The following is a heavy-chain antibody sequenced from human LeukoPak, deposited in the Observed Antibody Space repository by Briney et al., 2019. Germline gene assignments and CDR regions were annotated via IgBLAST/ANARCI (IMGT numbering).Heavy chain of an antibody. D-gene: IGHD3-10*02. CDR1: GGTFSSYA. J-gene: IGHJ4*02. CDR3: AIDLKMFGETVDY. V-gene: IGHV1-69*06. Sequence: ASVKVSCKASGGTFSSYAISWVRQAPGQGLEWMGGIIPIFGTANYAQKFQGRVTITADKSTSTAYMELSSLRSEDTAVYYCAIDLKMFGETVDYWGQGTLVTVSS. CDR2: IIPIFGTA.